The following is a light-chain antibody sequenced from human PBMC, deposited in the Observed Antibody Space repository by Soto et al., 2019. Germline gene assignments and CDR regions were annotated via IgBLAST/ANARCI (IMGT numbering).Light chain of an antibody. CDR3: HQTYSTPWT. V-gene: IGKV1-39*01. Sequence: DIHMTKTQSSLSASVGDRVTLTCRASQSISSYLNWYQHKPGKAPKLLIYAASTLQSGVPSRFSGSGSGTNFIFTISSLQPEDFATYYCHQTYSTPWTFGQVTKVDIK. CDR1: QSISSY. CDR2: AAS. J-gene: IGKJ1*01.